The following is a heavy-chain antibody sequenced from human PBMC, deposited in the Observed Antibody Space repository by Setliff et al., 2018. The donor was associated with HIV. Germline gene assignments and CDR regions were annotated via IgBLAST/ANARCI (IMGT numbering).Heavy chain of an antibody. J-gene: IGHJ5*02. CDR2: IYQSGSI. V-gene: IGHV4-38-2*01. CDR3: ARPRRARSRAWSWFDI. Sequence: PSETLSLTCAASGYSINSGFSRAWIRQPPGQGPQWIGSIYQSGSIYYNPSLQSRVTISVDSSKNQFSLNLFSVTAADTAVYYCARPRRARSRAWSWFDIWGQGTLVPVSS. CDR1: GYSINSGFS. D-gene: IGHD6-19*01.